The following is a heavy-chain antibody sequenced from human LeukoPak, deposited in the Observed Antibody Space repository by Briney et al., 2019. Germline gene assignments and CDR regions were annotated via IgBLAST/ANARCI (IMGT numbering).Heavy chain of an antibody. V-gene: IGHV4-59*08. CDR1: GGSISSYY. J-gene: IGHJ3*01. CDR3: ARRNILTEGEVFDV. Sequence: PSETLSLTCTVSGGSISSYYWTWIWQPPGKGLEWIGFIYNSRNTNYNPSLKSRVTISFDTSKNQFSLKLSSVTAADTAVYYCARRNILTEGEVFDVWGEGTMVTASS. CDR2: IYNSRNT. D-gene: IGHD3-9*01.